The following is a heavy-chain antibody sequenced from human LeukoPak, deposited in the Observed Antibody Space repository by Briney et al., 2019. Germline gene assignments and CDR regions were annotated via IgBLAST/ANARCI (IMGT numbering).Heavy chain of an antibody. V-gene: IGHV1-18*01. D-gene: IGHD3-22*01. CDR2: ISAYNGNT. J-gene: IGHJ6*02. CDR1: GYTFTSYG. Sequence: GASVKVSCKASGYTFTSYGISWVRQAPGQGLEWMGWISAYNGNTNYAQKLQGRVTMTTDTSTSTAYMELRSLRSDDTAVYYRARVSDSSGYYSLSGMDVWGQGTTVTVSS. CDR3: ARVSDSSGYYSLSGMDV.